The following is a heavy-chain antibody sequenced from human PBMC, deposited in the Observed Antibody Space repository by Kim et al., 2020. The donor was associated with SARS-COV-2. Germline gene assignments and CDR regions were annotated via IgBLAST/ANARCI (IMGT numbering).Heavy chain of an antibody. V-gene: IGHV4-39*01. CDR2: IYYSGST. CDR3: ASRYSSSWYS. Sequence: SETLSLTCTVSGGSISSSSYYWGWIRQPPGKGLEWIGSIYYSGSTYYNPSLKSRVTISVDTSKNQFSLKLSSVTAADTAVYYCASRYSSSWYSWGQGTLVTVSS. J-gene: IGHJ4*02. CDR1: GGSISSSSYY. D-gene: IGHD6-13*01.